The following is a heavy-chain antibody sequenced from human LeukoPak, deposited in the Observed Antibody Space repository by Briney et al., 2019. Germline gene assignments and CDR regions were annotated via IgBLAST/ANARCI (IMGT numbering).Heavy chain of an antibody. J-gene: IGHJ4*02. CDR2: INHSGST. Sequence: AETLSLTCAVYGGCFSGYYWSWVRQPPGKGLEWVGEINHSGSTNYNPPLTSPVTISVDTSKNQFSLKLSSVTAADTAVYDCARGRLSAMDYWGQGPLVTVSS. D-gene: IGHD5-18*01. CDR1: GGCFSGYY. CDR3: ARGRLSAMDY. V-gene: IGHV4-34*01.